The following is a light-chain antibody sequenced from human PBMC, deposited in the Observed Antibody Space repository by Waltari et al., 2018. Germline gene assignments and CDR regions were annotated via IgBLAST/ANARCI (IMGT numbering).Light chain of an antibody. Sequence: QSALTQPASVSGSPGQSITIPCTGTSSDIGSYYLVSWYQQHPGRAPKLMIYEVRKRPSGASDRFSGSKSGNTASLTISGLQAEDEADYYCCSYAGSSTWVFGGGTKLTVL. CDR2: EVR. CDR1: SSDIGSYYL. J-gene: IGLJ3*02. V-gene: IGLV2-23*02. CDR3: CSYAGSSTWV.